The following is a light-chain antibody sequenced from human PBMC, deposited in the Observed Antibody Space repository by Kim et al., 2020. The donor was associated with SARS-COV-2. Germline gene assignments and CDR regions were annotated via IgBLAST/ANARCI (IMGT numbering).Light chain of an antibody. CDR1: GGSIATNY. CDR2: EDH. CDR3: QSYDATIRV. J-gene: IGLJ3*02. V-gene: IGLV6-57*04. Sequence: LTQPHSVSESPGKTVTISCTRTGGSIATNYVHWYQLRPGSAPTIVIYEDHQRPSGVPERFSGSIDPSSNSASLTISGLETEDEADYYCQSYDATIRVFGGGTKVTVL.